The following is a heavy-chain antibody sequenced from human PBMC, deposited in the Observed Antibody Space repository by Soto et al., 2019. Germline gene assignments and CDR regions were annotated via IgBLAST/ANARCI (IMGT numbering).Heavy chain of an antibody. Sequence: GGCLRASPAAARFPLSKYSIHWGRQAPGKGLEWVAVIWSDGSNKYYADSVKGRFTISRDNSKNTLYLQMSSLRAEDTAVYYCARDNWNYVSAFDIWGEGTMVTVSS. J-gene: IGHJ3*02. CDR2: IWSDGSNK. D-gene: IGHD1-7*01. V-gene: IGHV3-33*01. CDR3: ARDNWNYVSAFDI. CDR1: RFPLSKYS.